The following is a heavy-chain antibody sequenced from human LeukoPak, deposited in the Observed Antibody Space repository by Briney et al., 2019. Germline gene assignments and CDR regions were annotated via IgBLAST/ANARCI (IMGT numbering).Heavy chain of an antibody. D-gene: IGHD1-26*01. CDR2: IYPGDSDT. J-gene: IGHJ4*02. CDR1: GYSFSIYW. CDR3: ARRSSGSYFFDN. Sequence: GESLKISCKTSGYSFSIYWIGWVRQMPGKGMEWMGIIYPGDSDTRYSPSFQGQVTISADKSISTAYLQWSSLKASDTAMYYCARRSSGSYFFDNWGQGTLVTVSS. V-gene: IGHV5-51*01.